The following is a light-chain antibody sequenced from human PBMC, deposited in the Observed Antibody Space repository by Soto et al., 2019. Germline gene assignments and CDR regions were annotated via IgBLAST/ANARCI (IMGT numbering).Light chain of an antibody. CDR1: QSVSSSY. CDR2: GAS. CDR3: QQYNYWPRT. V-gene: IGKV3-20*01. J-gene: IGKJ1*01. Sequence: IVLTQSPGTLSLSPGERATLSCRASQSVSSSYLAWYQQKPGQAPRLLIYGASSRATGIPDRFSGSGSGTDFTLTISRLEPEDFAVYYCQQYNYWPRTFGQGTKVDIK.